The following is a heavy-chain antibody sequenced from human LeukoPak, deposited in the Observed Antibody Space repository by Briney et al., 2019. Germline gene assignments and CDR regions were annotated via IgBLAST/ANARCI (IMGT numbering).Heavy chain of an antibody. J-gene: IGHJ6*03. Sequence: SVKVSCKASGGTFSSYAISWVRQPPGQGLELMGGIIPIFGTANYTQKFQGRRTITTDESTSAAYMELSSLRSEDTAVYYCAKDAGNYYYYMDVWGKGTTVTVSS. V-gene: IGHV1-69*05. CDR2: IIPIFGTA. CDR3: AKDAGNYYYYMDV. CDR1: GGTFSSYA.